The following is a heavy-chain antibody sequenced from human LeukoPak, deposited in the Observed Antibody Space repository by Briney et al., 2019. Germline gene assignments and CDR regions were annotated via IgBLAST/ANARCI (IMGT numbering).Heavy chain of an antibody. V-gene: IGHV3-49*04. D-gene: IGHD3-22*01. J-gene: IGHJ3*02. CDR2: IRNKPNGETT. CDR1: GFTFSDYA. CDR3: SRFYSSGWASGAFDI. Sequence: GGSLRLPCTASGFTFSDYAMSWVRQAPGKGLEWIGFIRNKPNGETTEYAASVKGRFTISRDDSKGIAHLQMNSLKSEDTAVYYCSRFYSSGWASGAFDIWGQGTMVTVSS.